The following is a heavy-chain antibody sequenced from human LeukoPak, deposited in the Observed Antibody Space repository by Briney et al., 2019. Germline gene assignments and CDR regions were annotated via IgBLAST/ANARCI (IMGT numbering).Heavy chain of an antibody. V-gene: IGHV1-18*01. J-gene: IGHJ6*02. CDR1: GGTFSSYA. CDR2: ISAYNGNT. D-gene: IGHD1-14*01. CDR3: ARDPPDRHYGMDV. Sequence: ASVKVSCKASGGTFSSYAISWVRQAPGQGLEWMGWISAYNGNTNYAQKLQGRVTMTTDTSTSTAYMELRSLRSDDTAVYYCARDPPDRHYGMDVWGQGTTVTVSS.